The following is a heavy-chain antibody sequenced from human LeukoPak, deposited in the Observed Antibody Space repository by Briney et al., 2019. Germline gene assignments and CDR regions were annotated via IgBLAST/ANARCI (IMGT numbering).Heavy chain of an antibody. V-gene: IGHV3-30*04. D-gene: IGHD4-17*01. CDR2: ISDYGSNR. J-gene: IGHJ3*01. Sequence: PPGRSLRLSCAASEFIFSDYAMDWVRQAPGKGLEWVAIISDYGSNRYYADSVRGRFTISRDNSKNTLYLQMNNLRAEDTAVYYCARTHDYGDSRDAFDVWGQGTMVTVSS. CDR1: EFIFSDYA. CDR3: ARTHDYGDSRDAFDV.